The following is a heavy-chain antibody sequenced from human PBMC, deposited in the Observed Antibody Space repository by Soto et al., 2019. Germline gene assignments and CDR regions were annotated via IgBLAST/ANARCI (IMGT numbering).Heavy chain of an antibody. Sequence: SETLSLTCSVSGDSMNNADYFWTWIRQPPGKGLQWIGYISYSGNTFYNPSLKIRRTMSVDTSKNQFFVRLRSVTAADTAVYYCARDRAQLHDSSGRLDVWGQGMLVTVAS. J-gene: IGHJ1*01. CDR3: ARDRAQLHDSSGRLDV. D-gene: IGHD3-22*01. CDR1: GDSMNNADYF. V-gene: IGHV4-30-4*02. CDR2: ISYSGNT.